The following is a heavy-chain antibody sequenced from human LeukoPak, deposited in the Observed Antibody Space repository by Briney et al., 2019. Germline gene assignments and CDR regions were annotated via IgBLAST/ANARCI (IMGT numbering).Heavy chain of an antibody. CDR2: ISVDNGKT. J-gene: IGHJ4*02. CDR3: ARVDCSGDSCYSAGY. D-gene: IGHD2-15*01. CDR1: GYTFFYYG. Sequence: ASVKVSCKASGYTFFYYGVTWVRQVPGQGLEWMGWISVDNGKTNYAQKLQGRVTPTTDISTSTAYMELRSLRSDDTAVYYCARVDCSGDSCYSAGYWGQGTLVTVSS. V-gene: IGHV1-18*01.